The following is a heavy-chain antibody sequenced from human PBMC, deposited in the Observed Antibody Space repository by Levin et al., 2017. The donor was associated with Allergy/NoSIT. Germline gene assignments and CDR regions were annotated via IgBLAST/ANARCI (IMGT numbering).Heavy chain of an antibody. Sequence: PSGGSLRLSCAASGFTFNNYAMSWVRQAPGKGLEWVSAIINSGVGTYYADSVKGRFTISRDNSKNTMYLQMTSLRAEDTAVYFCEKDAIRGSDQPYYFDYWGQGTLVTASS. D-gene: IGHD6-19*01. CDR3: EKDAIRGSDQPYYFDY. J-gene: IGHJ4*02. CDR1: GFTFNNYA. V-gene: IGHV3-23*01. CDR2: IINSGVGT.